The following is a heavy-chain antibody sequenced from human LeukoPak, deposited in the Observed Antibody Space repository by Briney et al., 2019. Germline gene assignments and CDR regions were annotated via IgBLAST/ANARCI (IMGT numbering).Heavy chain of an antibody. J-gene: IGHJ4*02. V-gene: IGHV3-33*06. CDR1: QFRFPFSHYG. Sequence: GGSLTLSCVASQFRFPFSHYGMPWVRQAPGRGLEWVAVIWSDGTNQYYADSVRGRFTISRDNSQNTVYLQMNSLRVEDTAVYLCAKDAQRGFDYSNSLEYWGQGTLVTVSS. CDR2: IWSDGTNQ. CDR3: AKDAQRGFDYSNSLEY. D-gene: IGHD4-11*01.